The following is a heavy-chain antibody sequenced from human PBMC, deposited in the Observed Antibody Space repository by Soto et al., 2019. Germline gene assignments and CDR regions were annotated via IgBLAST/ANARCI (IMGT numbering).Heavy chain of an antibody. CDR1: GGSISSSSYY. Sequence: SETLSLTCTVSGGSISSSSYYWGWIRQPPGKGLEWIGSIYYSGSTYYNPSLKSRVTISVDTSKNQFSLKLSSVTAADTAVYYYCGGYSGSFGELFGASYDYWGQGTLVTVSS. CDR3: CGGYSGSFGELFGASYDY. D-gene: IGHD3-10*01. CDR2: IYYSGST. V-gene: IGHV4-39*01. J-gene: IGHJ4*02.